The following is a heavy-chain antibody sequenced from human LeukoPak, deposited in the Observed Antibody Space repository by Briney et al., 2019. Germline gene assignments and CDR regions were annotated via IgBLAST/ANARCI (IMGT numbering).Heavy chain of an antibody. D-gene: IGHD2-21*01. J-gene: IGHJ4*02. V-gene: IGHV6-1*01. CDR2: TYYRSKWYN. CDR3: ARFVEGPVDY. Sequence: SQTLSLTRAISGDSVSSNSAAWNWIRQSPSRGLEWLGRTYYRSKWYNDYAVSLTSRITINPDTSKNQFSLQLNSVTPDDTAVYFCARFVEGPVDYWGQGTPVTVSS. CDR1: GDSVSSNSAA.